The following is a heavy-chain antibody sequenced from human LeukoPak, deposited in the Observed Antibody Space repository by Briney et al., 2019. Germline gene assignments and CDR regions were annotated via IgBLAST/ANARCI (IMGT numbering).Heavy chain of an antibody. V-gene: IGHV4-59*01. D-gene: IGHD6-13*01. Sequence: SETLSLTCTVSGGSISSYYWSWIRQPPGKGLEWIGHIYYSGSTNYNPSLKSRVTISVDTSKNQFSLKLSSATAADTAVYYCARSSSWYSRVLEYYYYGMDVWGQGTTVTVSS. J-gene: IGHJ6*02. CDR2: IYYSGST. CDR3: ARSSSWYSRVLEYYYYGMDV. CDR1: GGSISSYY.